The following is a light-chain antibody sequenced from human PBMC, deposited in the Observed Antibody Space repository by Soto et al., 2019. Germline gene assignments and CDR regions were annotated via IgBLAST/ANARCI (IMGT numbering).Light chain of an antibody. CDR2: LAS. CDR1: QKIHNF. Sequence: DIQMTQSPSSLSASLGDRVTVTCLASQKIHNFVRWYQQKPGQAPKLLIFLASTLESGVPSRFGGSGSGTDFTLTISSLQPEDFATYYCQQTFSNPRTFGGGTKVEIQ. CDR3: QQTFSNPRT. J-gene: IGKJ4*01. V-gene: IGKV1-39*01.